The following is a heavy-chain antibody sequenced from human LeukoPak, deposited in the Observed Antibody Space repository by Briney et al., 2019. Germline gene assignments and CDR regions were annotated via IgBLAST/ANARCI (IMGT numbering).Heavy chain of an antibody. CDR1: GFTFSRYW. CDR2: IKQDGSEK. J-gene: IGHJ4*02. D-gene: IGHD3-10*01. Sequence: PGGSLRLSCAGSGFTFSRYWMSWVRQAPGKGLEWVTSIKQDGSEKEYVDSVKGRFTISRDNAKNSLYLQMNSLRAEDTAVYYCAREAWFGELNNDYWGQGTLVTVSS. CDR3: AREAWFGELNNDY. V-gene: IGHV3-7*01.